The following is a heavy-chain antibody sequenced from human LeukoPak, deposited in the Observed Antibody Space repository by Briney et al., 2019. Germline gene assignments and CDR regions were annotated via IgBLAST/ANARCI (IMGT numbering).Heavy chain of an antibody. CDR2: ISYDGSSK. CDR1: GFTFSSYG. J-gene: IGHJ5*02. Sequence: PGGSLRLSCAASGFTFSSYGMHWVRQAPGKGLEWVAVISYDGSSKYYADSVKGRFTISRDNSKNTLYLQMNSLRAEDTAVYYCAKGRGCSGGSCPNWFDPWGQGTLVTVSS. V-gene: IGHV3-30*18. D-gene: IGHD2-15*01. CDR3: AKGRGCSGGSCPNWFDP.